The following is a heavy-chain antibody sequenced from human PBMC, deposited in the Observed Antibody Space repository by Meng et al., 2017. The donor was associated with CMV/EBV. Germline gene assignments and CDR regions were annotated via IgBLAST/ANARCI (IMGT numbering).Heavy chain of an antibody. CDR1: GTFSSYA. D-gene: IGHD3-22*01. J-gene: IGHJ4*02. V-gene: IGHV1-69*05. CDR2: LIPIFGTA. Sequence: GTFSSYAISWLRPAAGLGLEWMGGLIPIFGTANYARKFQGRVTITTDESTSTAYMELSSLRSEDTAVYYCARAMGDSSGYYYFHFDYWGQGTLVTVSS. CDR3: ARAMGDSSGYYYFHFDY.